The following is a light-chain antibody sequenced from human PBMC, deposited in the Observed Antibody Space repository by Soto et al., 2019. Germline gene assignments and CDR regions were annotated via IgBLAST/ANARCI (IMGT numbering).Light chain of an antibody. Sequence: QSVLTQPASVSGSPGQSVTISCTGTSSDVGAYKYVSWYQQHPGKAPKLMIYEVSTRPSGVSNRFSGSKSGNTASLTISGLQADDEADYYCNSYAGDIIRFVFGTGTKLTVL. V-gene: IGLV2-14*01. CDR3: NSYAGDIIRFV. CDR2: EVS. CDR1: SSDVGAYKY. J-gene: IGLJ1*01.